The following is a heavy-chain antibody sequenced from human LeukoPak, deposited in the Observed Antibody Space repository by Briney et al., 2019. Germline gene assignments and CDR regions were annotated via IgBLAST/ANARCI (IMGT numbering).Heavy chain of an antibody. V-gene: IGHV1-69-2*01. CDR3: ATSVDTAMAELDY. CDR2: VDPEDGET. Sequence: ASVKVSCKASGGTFSSYAISWVRQAPGKGLEWMGLVDPEDGETIYAEKFQGRVTITADTSTDTAYMELSSLRSEDTAVYYCATSVDTAMAELDYWGQGTLVTVSS. J-gene: IGHJ4*02. D-gene: IGHD5-18*01. CDR1: GGTFSSYA.